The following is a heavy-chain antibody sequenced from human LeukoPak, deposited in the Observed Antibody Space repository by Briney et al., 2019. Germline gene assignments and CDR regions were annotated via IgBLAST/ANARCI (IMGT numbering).Heavy chain of an antibody. CDR3: ARSIPYGTTWYGRSDY. Sequence: GGSLRLSCAASGFPFSSYSMTWVRQAPGKGLEWVANIKPDGTTKLYVDSVKGRFTISRDNALNSLHLQMNSLRAEDTAIYYCARSIPYGTTWYGRSDYWGQGTLVTVSS. D-gene: IGHD6-13*01. V-gene: IGHV3-7*03. CDR1: GFPFSSYS. J-gene: IGHJ4*02. CDR2: IKPDGTTK.